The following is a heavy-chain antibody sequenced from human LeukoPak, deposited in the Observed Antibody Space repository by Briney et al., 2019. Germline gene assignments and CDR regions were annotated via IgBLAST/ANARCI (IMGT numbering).Heavy chain of an antibody. V-gene: IGHV3-48*03. Sequence: GGSLRLSCVASGFVFNSYEVSWVRQAPGKGLEWLSYITGRGNTIYYADSVRGRFTISRDNAKLSLYLQMNTLRAEDTAIYYCARSLGPTKPFDFWGKGTLVTVSS. D-gene: IGHD5-24*01. CDR3: ARSLGPTKPFDF. CDR1: GFVFNSYE. J-gene: IGHJ4*02. CDR2: ITGRGNTI.